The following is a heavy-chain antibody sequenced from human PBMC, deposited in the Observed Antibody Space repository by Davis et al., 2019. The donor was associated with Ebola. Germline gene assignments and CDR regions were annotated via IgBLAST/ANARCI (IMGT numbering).Heavy chain of an antibody. D-gene: IGHD5-12*01. CDR3: ATQEEWLNYYFDY. CDR1: GYSFTSYW. CDR2: IDPSDSYT. Sequence: GGSLRLSCKGSGYSFTSYWISWVRQMPGKGLEWMGRIDPSDSYTNYSPSFQGHVTISADKSISTAYLQWSSLKASDTAMYYCATQEEWLNYYFDYWGQGTLVTVSS. V-gene: IGHV5-10-1*01. J-gene: IGHJ4*02.